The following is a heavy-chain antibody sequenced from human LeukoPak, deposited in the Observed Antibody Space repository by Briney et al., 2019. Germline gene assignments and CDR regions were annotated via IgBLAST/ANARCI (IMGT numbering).Heavy chain of an antibody. D-gene: IGHD1-26*01. V-gene: IGHV3-48*02. Sequence: PGGSLRLSCAASGFTFSSYSMNWVRQAPGEGLEWVSYISSSSSTIYYADSVKGRFTISRDSAKNSLYLQMSSLRDDDTAVYYCTPHRDGSYPFDYWGQGTLVTVSS. CDR2: ISSSSSTI. CDR3: TPHRDGSYPFDY. CDR1: GFTFSSYS. J-gene: IGHJ4*02.